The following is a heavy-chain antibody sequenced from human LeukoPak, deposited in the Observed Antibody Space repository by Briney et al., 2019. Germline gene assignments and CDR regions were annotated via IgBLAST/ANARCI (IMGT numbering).Heavy chain of an antibody. CDR2: MNPNSGDT. V-gene: IGHV1-8*01. Sequence: GASVKVSCKASGYTFTNYHINWVRLATGQGLEWMGWMNPNSGDTGYAQRFQGRVAMTRDTSIDTAYMELSSLTSEDAAVYYCARRDADRVMARDYWGQGTLVSVSS. CDR1: GYTFTNYH. J-gene: IGHJ4*02. D-gene: IGHD5-18*01. CDR3: ARRDADRVMARDY.